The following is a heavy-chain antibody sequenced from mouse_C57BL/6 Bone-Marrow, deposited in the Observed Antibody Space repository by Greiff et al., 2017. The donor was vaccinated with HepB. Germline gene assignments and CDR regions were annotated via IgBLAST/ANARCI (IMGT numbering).Heavy chain of an antibody. Sequence: QVQLQQPGAELVKPGASVKMSCKASGYTFTSYWITWVKQRPGQGLEWIGDIYPGSGSTNYNEKFKSKATLTGDTSSSTAYLQLSSLTSEDSAVYYCARSIDGYSYYYAMDYWGQGTSVTVSS. CDR2: IYPGSGST. V-gene: IGHV1-55*01. J-gene: IGHJ4*01. CDR1: GYTFTSYW. CDR3: ARSIDGYSYYYAMDY. D-gene: IGHD2-3*01.